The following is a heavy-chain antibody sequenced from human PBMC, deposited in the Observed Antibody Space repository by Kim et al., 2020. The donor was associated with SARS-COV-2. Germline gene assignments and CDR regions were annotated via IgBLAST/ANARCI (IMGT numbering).Heavy chain of an antibody. J-gene: IGHJ5*02. V-gene: IGHV4-31*03. CDR3: ARGLRGYSYGRGVYNWFDP. D-gene: IGHD5-18*01. CDR1: GGSMSSGGYY. Sequence: SETLSLTCTVSGGSMSSGGYYWSWIRQHPGKGLEWIGYIYYSGSTYYNPSLKSRVTISVDTSKNQFSLKLSSVTAADTAVYYCARGLRGYSYGRGVYNWFDPWGQGTLVTVSS. CDR2: IYYSGST.